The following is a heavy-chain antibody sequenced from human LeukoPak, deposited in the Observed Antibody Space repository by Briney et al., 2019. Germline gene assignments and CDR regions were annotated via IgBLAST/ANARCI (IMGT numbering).Heavy chain of an antibody. CDR1: GFTFSSYS. CDR2: ISGSGGRI. CDR3: AKNPRLEGWIYFDS. Sequence: GGSLRLSCAASGFTFSSYSMSWVRQAPGKGLEWVSSISGSGGRIDYADSVKGRFTISRDNSRNTLSLQMNSLTAEDTAVYYCAKNPRLEGWIYFDSWGQGILVTVSS. J-gene: IGHJ4*02. V-gene: IGHV3-23*01. D-gene: IGHD1-1*01.